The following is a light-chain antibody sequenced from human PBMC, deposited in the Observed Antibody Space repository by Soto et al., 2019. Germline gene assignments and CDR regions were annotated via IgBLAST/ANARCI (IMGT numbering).Light chain of an antibody. J-gene: IGLJ1*01. Sequence: QSVLTQPPSVSGAPGQRVTISCTGGSSNIGADYEVHWYQQLPGTAPKLLIYGNTNRPSGVPDRFSGSKSGSSASLAITGHQAEDEAEYYCQSYDSTLKGCVFGTGTKVTVL. V-gene: IGLV1-40*01. CDR1: SSNIGADYE. CDR3: QSYDSTLKGCV. CDR2: GNT.